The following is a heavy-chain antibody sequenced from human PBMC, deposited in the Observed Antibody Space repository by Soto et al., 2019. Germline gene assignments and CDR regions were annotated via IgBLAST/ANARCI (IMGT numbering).Heavy chain of an antibody. CDR3: ARDRGDGGYYSAQGWYYYGMDV. V-gene: IGHV1-69*01. CDR1: GGTFSSYA. D-gene: IGHD2-21*02. CDR2: IIPIFGTA. J-gene: IGHJ6*02. Sequence: QVQLVQSGAEVKKPGSSVKVSCKASGGTFSSYAISWVRQAPGQGLEWMGGIIPIFGTANYAQKFRGRVTITPDEAMSTAYMDLSSLRSEERAGYYCARDRGDGGYYSAQGWYYYGMDVWGQGPTVTVSS.